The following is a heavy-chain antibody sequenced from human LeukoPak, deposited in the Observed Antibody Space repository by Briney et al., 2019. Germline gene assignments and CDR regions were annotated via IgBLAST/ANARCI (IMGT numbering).Heavy chain of an antibody. V-gene: IGHV3-23*01. CDR3: AKNKQWLFDY. J-gene: IGHJ4*02. CDR2: ISTTGGST. CDR1: GFTLRTYG. D-gene: IGHD6-19*01. Sequence: GGSLRLSCAASGFTLRTYGMSWVRQAPGKGLEWVSSISTTGGSTQYADSVKGRFAISRDNSKNTLYLQMNSLRAEDTGVYYCAKNKQWLFDYWGQGSLVTVSS.